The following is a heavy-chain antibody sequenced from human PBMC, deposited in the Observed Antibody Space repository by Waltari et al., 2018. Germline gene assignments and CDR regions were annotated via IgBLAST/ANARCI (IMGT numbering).Heavy chain of an antibody. D-gene: IGHD5-18*01. CDR2: INHSGST. Sequence: QVQLQQWGAGLLKPSETLSLTCAVYGGSFSGYYWSWISQPPGKGLEWIGEINHSGSTSSNPSLKSRVTISVDTSKNQFSLKLGSVTAADTAVYYCARLRIQLWVTPFDYWGQGTLVTVSS. V-gene: IGHV4-34*01. J-gene: IGHJ4*02. CDR3: ARLRIQLWVTPFDY. CDR1: GGSFSGYY.